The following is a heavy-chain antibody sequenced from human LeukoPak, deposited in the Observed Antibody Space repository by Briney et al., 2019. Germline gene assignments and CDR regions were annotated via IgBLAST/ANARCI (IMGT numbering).Heavy chain of an antibody. CDR3: ASGRTGTTRDY. CDR2: ISYDGSNK. D-gene: IGHD1-1*01. J-gene: IGHJ4*02. CDR1: GFTFSSYA. Sequence: GGSLRLSCAASGFTFSSYAMHWVRQAPGKGLEWVAVISYDGSNKYYADSVKGRFTISRDNSKNTLYLQMNSLRAEDTAVYYCASGRTGTTRDYWGQGTLVTVSS. V-gene: IGHV3-30*04.